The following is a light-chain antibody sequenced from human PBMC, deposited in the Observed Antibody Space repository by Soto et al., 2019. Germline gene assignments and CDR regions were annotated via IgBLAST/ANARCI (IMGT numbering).Light chain of an antibody. Sequence: EIVLTQSPGTLSLSPGERATLSCRASQSVSSSYLAGYQQKPGQAPRLLIYGASSRATGIPDRFSGSGSGTDFTLTISRLEPEDFAVYYCQQYGSSPRLTFGGGTKVESK. CDR2: GAS. V-gene: IGKV3-20*01. CDR1: QSVSSSY. J-gene: IGKJ4*01. CDR3: QQYGSSPRLT.